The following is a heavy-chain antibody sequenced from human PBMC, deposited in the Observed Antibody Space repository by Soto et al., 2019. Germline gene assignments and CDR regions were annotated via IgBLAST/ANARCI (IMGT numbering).Heavy chain of an antibody. J-gene: IGHJ6*02. CDR2: IKSKTDGGTT. D-gene: IGHD4-4*01. Sequence: NPGGSLRLSCAASGFTFSNAWMSWVRQAPGKGLEWVGRIKSKTDGGTTDYAAPVKGRFTISRDDSKNTLYLQMNSLKTEDTAVYYCTTEYSNYSRTYYYGMDVWGQGTTVTVSS. V-gene: IGHV3-15*01. CDR1: GFTFSNAW. CDR3: TTEYSNYSRTYYYGMDV.